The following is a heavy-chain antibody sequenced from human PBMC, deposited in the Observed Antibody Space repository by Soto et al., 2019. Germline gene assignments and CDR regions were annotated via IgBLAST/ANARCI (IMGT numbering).Heavy chain of an antibody. CDR2: IYYSGST. V-gene: IGHV4-31*03. D-gene: IGHD4-17*01. CDR3: VRAADYPGGVDY. CDR1: GGSISSGGYY. J-gene: IGHJ4*02. Sequence: QVQLQESGPGLVKPSQTLSLTCTVSGGSISSGGYYWSWIRQHPGKGLEWIGYIYYSGSTYYNPSLKSRVTISVDTSKNQFSLKLSSVTAADTAVYYCVRAADYPGGVDYWGQGTLVTVSS.